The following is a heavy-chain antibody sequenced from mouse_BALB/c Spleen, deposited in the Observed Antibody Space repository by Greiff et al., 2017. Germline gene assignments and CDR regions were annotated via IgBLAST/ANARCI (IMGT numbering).Heavy chain of an antibody. J-gene: IGHJ1*01. CDR2: IDPANGNT. D-gene: IGHD2-1*01. CDR1: GFNIKDTY. CDR3: AREEPYGNYGWYFDV. V-gene: IGHV14-3*02. Sequence: EVQLVESGAELVKPGASVKLSCTASGFNIKDTYMHWVKQRPEQGLEWIGRIDPANGNTKYDPKFQGKATITADTSSNTAYLQLSSLTSEDTAVYYCAREEPYGNYGWYFDVWGAGTTVTVSS.